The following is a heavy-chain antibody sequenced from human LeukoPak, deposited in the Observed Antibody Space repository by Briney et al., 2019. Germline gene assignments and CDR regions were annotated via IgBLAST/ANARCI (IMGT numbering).Heavy chain of an antibody. Sequence: SETLSLTCTVSGGSISSYYWSWIRQPPGKGLEWIGYIYYSGSTNYNPSLKSRVTISVDTSKNQFSLKLSSVTAADTAVYYCARLSRSGGYCLDYWGQGTLVTVSS. CDR1: GGSISSYY. CDR2: IYYSGST. D-gene: IGHD2-2*03. J-gene: IGHJ4*02. V-gene: IGHV4-59*08. CDR3: ARLSRSGGYCLDY.